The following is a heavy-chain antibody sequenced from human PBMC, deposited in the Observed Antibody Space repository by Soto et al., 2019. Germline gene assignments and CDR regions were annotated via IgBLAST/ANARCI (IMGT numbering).Heavy chain of an antibody. CDR2: IYYSGST. J-gene: IGHJ6*03. V-gene: IGHV4-39*01. CDR3: ATNTRDTIQAYYYYYMDV. Sequence: SETLSLTCTVSGGSISSSSYYWGWIRQPPGKGLEWIGSIYYSGSTYYNPSLKSRVTISVDTSKNQFSLKLSSVTAADTAVYYCATNTRDTIQAYYYYYMDVWGKGTTVTVSS. D-gene: IGHD3-3*01. CDR1: GGSISSSSYY.